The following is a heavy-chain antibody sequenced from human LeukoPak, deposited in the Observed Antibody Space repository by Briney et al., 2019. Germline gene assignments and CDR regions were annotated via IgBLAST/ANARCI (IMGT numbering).Heavy chain of an antibody. CDR2: IYHCGST. J-gene: IGHJ5*02. CDR1: GYSISSGYY. Sequence: SETLSLTCAGSGYSISSGYYWGWIRQPPGKGLEWIGSIYHCGSTYFNPSLKSRVTLSVDTPKNQFSLKLSSVTAADTAVYYCARRDTYYDFWSGYHNWFDPWGQGTLVTVSS. D-gene: IGHD3-3*01. V-gene: IGHV4-38-2*01. CDR3: ARRDTYYDFWSGYHNWFDP.